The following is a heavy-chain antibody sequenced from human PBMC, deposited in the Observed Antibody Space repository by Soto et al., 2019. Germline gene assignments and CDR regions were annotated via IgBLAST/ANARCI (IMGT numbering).Heavy chain of an antibody. J-gene: IGHJ4*02. Sequence: PSETLSLTCAVYGGSFSGYYWSWIRQPPGKGLEWIGEINHSGSTNYNPSLKSRVTISVDTSKNQFSLKLSSVTAADTAVYYCASSPTMIVVAYWGQGTLVTVSS. D-gene: IGHD3-22*01. V-gene: IGHV4-34*01. CDR2: INHSGST. CDR3: ASSPTMIVVAY. CDR1: GGSFSGYY.